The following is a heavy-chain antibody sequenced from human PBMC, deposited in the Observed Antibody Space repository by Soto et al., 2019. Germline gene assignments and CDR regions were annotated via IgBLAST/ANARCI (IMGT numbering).Heavy chain of an antibody. CDR2: INHSGST. Sequence: QVQLQQWGAGLLKPSETLSLTCAVYGGSFSGYYWSWIRQPPGKGLEWIGEINHSGSTNYNPSLKSRVTISVDMSKNHFSLKLSSVTAADTAVYYCARGYSGYDPFDYWGQGTLVTVSS. CDR3: ARGYSGYDPFDY. D-gene: IGHD5-12*01. V-gene: IGHV4-34*01. J-gene: IGHJ4*02. CDR1: GGSFSGYY.